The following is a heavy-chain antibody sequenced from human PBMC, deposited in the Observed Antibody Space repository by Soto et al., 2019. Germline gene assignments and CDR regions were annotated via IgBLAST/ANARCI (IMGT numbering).Heavy chain of an antibody. CDR3: ARVGGINWFDP. D-gene: IGHD1-20*01. V-gene: IGHV4-31*03. Sequence: QVQLQESGPGLVRPSQTLSLTCTVSGGSISSGGYYWSWIRQHPGKGLEWIGYIYYSGSTYYNPSLKSRVTISVDPSKNQFSLKLSPGTAADTAVYYCARVGGINWFDPWGQGTLVTVSS. CDR1: GGSISSGGYY. CDR2: IYYSGST. J-gene: IGHJ5*02.